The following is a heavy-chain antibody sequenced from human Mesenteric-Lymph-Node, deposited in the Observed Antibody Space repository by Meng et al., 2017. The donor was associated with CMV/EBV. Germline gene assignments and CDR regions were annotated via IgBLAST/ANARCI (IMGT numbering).Heavy chain of an antibody. Sequence: GGSLRLSCAASEFTFSSYGMNWVRQAPGKGLEWVAFIRYDGGNKYYADSVKGRFIISRDNSKNTLLLQMYSLTAEDTATYYCAKEHYNNYGSGDYGMDVWGQGTTVTVSS. V-gene: IGHV3-30*02. D-gene: IGHD4-11*01. CDR3: AKEHYNNYGSGDYGMDV. CDR1: EFTFSSYG. J-gene: IGHJ6*02. CDR2: IRYDGGNK.